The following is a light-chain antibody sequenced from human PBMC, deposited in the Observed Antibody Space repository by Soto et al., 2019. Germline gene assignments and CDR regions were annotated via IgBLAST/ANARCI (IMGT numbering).Light chain of an antibody. CDR1: GSVLYSSNNKNY. CDR2: WAS. Sequence: DIVMTQSPDSLAVSLGERATINCKSSGSVLYSSNNKNYLAWYQQKPGQPPKLLIYWASTREAGVPDRFSGSGSGTDFTLTISSLQAEDVAVYYCQQYYSTPRTFGQGTKVDI. CDR3: QQYYSTPRT. V-gene: IGKV4-1*01. J-gene: IGKJ1*01.